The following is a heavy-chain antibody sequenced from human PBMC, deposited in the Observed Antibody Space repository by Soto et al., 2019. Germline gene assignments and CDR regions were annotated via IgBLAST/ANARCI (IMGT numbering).Heavy chain of an antibody. V-gene: IGHV4-4*07. Sequence: SETLSLTCIVSGVSVRSYTWSWVRQPANKGLEWIGRVFSSVSATYNPSLKSRVSISMDTPGNRISLKLDSVTAADAGVYFCARDGMTTGDTWGPGTLVTVSS. D-gene: IGHD2-21*02. CDR3: ARDGMTTGDT. CDR2: VFSSVSA. J-gene: IGHJ4*02. CDR1: GVSVRSYT.